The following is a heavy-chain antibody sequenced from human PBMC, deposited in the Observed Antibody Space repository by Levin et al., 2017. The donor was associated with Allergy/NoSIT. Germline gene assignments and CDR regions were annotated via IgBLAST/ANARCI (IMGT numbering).Heavy chain of an antibody. Sequence: GESLKISCKASGYTFTSYDINWVRQATGQGLEWMGWMNPNSGNTGYAQKFQGRVTMTRNTSISTAYMALSSLRSEDTAVDYWARGRRGGSHRWFDPWGQGTLVTVSS. J-gene: IGHJ5*02. CDR3: ARGRRGGSHRWFDP. CDR1: GYTFTSYD. V-gene: IGHV1-8*01. CDR2: MNPNSGNT. D-gene: IGHD3-16*02.